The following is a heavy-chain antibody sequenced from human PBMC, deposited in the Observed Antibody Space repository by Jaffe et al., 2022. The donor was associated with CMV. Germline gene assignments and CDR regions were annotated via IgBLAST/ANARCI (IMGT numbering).Heavy chain of an antibody. V-gene: IGHV3-33*01. CDR1: GFTFESHG. Sequence: QVQLVESGGGVVRPGRSLRLSCAASGFTFESHGLHWVRQAPGKGLEWVAVIWYDGSIQYYGDSVKGRFTISRDNFKNMLYLQLNSLRAEDTAVYYCARDHLYDNSWRLIDYWGQGTLVTVSS. D-gene: IGHD3-22*01. CDR2: IWYDGSIQ. CDR3: ARDHLYDNSWRLIDY. J-gene: IGHJ4*02.